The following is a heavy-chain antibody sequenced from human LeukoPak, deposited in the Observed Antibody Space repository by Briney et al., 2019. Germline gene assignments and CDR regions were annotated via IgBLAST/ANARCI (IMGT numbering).Heavy chain of an antibody. D-gene: IGHD3-10*01. CDR1: GGPFGAYY. Sequence: SETLSLTCAVYGGPFGAYYWSWIRQPPGKGLEWIGEINYSGSTNYNPPLKSRVTISIDTSKNHFSLKLSSVTAADTAVYYCAGPGAGDLDYWGQGTLVTVSS. CDR2: INYSGST. V-gene: IGHV4-34*01. CDR3: AGPGAGDLDY. J-gene: IGHJ4*02.